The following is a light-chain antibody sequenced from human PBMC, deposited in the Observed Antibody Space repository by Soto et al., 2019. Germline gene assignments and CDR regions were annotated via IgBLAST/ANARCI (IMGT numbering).Light chain of an antibody. CDR1: SSDVGGYNY. J-gene: IGLJ2*01. Sequence: QSALTQPASVSGSPGQSITISCTGTSSDVGGYNYVSWYQQHPGKAPKLVIYEVSNRPSGVSNRFSGSKSGNTASLTISGLQAEDEADYYCCSYTSSSLGVFGGGTKLTVL. CDR3: CSYTSSSLGV. CDR2: EVS. V-gene: IGLV2-14*01.